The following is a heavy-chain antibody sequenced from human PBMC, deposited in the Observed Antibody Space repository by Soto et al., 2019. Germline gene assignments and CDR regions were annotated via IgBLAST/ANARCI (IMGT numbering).Heavy chain of an antibody. D-gene: IGHD2-15*01. CDR2: IDKTGRHS. J-gene: IGHJ4*02. Sequence: PGGSLRLSCAASRFTFSTYSMNWVRQTPGKGLEWVSSIDKTGRHSYYADSVKGRFTISRDNAKNSLSLQMNSLRAEDTAVYYCARERCSGGTCHAAFDYWGRGTLVTVSS. CDR1: RFTFSTYS. CDR3: ARERCSGGTCHAAFDY. V-gene: IGHV3-21*01.